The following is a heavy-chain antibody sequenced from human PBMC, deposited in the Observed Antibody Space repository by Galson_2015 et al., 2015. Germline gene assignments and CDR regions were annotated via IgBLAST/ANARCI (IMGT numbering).Heavy chain of an antibody. CDR3: ARGPAYNNILTGYYGYMDV. J-gene: IGHJ6*03. D-gene: IGHD3-9*01. Sequence: SVKVSCKASGYTFTSYYMHWVRQAPGQGLEWMGMINPSGGSTTFARKFQGRVTMTRDTSTSTVYMELSSLRSEDTAVYYCARGPAYNNILTGYYGYMDVWGKGTTVTVSS. V-gene: IGHV1-46*01. CDR1: GYTFTSYY. CDR2: INPSGGST.